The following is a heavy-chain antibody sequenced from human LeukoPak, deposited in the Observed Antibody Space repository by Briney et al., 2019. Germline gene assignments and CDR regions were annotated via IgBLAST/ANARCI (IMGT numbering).Heavy chain of an antibody. V-gene: IGHV1-18*01. CDR3: ARDLWGNTHLATYYFDY. J-gene: IGHJ4*02. CDR2: ISTYNGNT. CDR1: GYTFISYG. Sequence: APVKVSCKASGYTFISYGISWVRQAPGQGLEWMGWISTYNGNTNYAQKFQGRVTMATDTSTSTAYMELRSLRSDDTAVYYCARDLWGNTHLATYYFDYWGQGTLVTVSS. D-gene: IGHD3-16*01.